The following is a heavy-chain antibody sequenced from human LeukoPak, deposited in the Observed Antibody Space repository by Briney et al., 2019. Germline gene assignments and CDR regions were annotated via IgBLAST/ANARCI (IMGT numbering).Heavy chain of an antibody. J-gene: IGHJ6*03. CDR3: ARGREGFNYCSGGSCYSFFVGPYYYYYMDV. CDR1: GDSVSSNSAA. V-gene: IGHV6-1*01. CDR2: TYYRSKWYN. D-gene: IGHD2-15*01. Sequence: SQTLSLTCAISGDSVSSNSAAWNWIRQSPSRGLEWLGRTYYRSKWYNDYAVSVKSRITINPDTSKNQFSLQLNSVTPEDTAVYYCARGREGFNYCSGGSCYSFFVGPYYYYYMDVWGKGTTVTVSS.